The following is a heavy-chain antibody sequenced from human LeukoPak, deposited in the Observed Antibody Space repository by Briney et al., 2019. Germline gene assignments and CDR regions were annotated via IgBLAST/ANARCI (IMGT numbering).Heavy chain of an antibody. CDR1: GYTFTSYG. V-gene: IGHV1-18*01. J-gene: IGHJ6*03. D-gene: IGHD2-21*02. CDR3: ARVGCGGDCYSYYYYYYYMDV. CDR2: ISAYNGNT. Sequence: SVKVSCKASGYTFTSYGISWVRQAPGQGLEWMGWISAYNGNTNYAQKLQGRVTMTTDTSTSTAYMELRSLRSDDTAVYYCARVGCGGDCYSYYYYYYYMDVWGKGTTVTISS.